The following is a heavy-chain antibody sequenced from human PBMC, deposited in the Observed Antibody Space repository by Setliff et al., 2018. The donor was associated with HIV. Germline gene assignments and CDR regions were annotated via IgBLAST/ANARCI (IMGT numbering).Heavy chain of an antibody. CDR3: ARDRPHSWFDP. J-gene: IGHJ5*02. CDR1: GFTLSNFW. CDR2: INTDGSGA. V-gene: IGHV3-74*01. Sequence: GGSLRLSCVASGFTLSNFWMHWVRQAPGKGLVWVSYINTDGSGATYADSVKGRFTISRDNAKNTLYLQMNSLRVEDTAVYYCARDRPHSWFDPWGQGTLVTVSS.